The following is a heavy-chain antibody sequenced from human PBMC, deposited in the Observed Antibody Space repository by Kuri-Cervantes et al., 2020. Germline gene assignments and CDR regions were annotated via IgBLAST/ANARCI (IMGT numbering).Heavy chain of an antibody. D-gene: IGHD6-19*01. Sequence: GESLKISCAASGFTFSSYWMSWVRQAPGKGLEWVAVISYDGSNKYYADSVKGRFTISRDNSKNTLYLQMNSLRAEDMAVYYCAYSSGWTEGAFDIWGQGTMVTVSS. CDR1: GFTFSSYW. CDR2: ISYDGSNK. CDR3: AYSSGWTEGAFDI. J-gene: IGHJ3*02. V-gene: IGHV3-30*03.